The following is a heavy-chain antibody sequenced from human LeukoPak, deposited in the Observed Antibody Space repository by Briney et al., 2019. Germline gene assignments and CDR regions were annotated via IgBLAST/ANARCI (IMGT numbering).Heavy chain of an antibody. V-gene: IGHV4-34*01. D-gene: IGHD1-26*01. CDR3: ARGVVGATAAYFDY. J-gene: IGHJ4*02. Sequence: PSETLSLTCAVYGGSFSGYYWSWIRQPPGKGLEWIGEINHSGSTNYNPSLKSRVTISVDTSKNQFPLKLSSVTAADTAVYYCARGVVGATAAYFDYWGQGTLVTVSS. CDR1: GGSFSGYY. CDR2: INHSGST.